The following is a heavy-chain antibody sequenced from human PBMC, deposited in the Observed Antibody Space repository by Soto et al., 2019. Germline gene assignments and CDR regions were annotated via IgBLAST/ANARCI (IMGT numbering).Heavy chain of an antibody. J-gene: IGHJ4*02. CDR2: LRHDGSNK. CDR1: GFIFSGHG. V-gene: IGHV3-33*01. Sequence: QEHLVQSGGGVVQPGRSLRLSCVAPGFIFSGHGTHWVRQAPGKGLDWVAVLRHDGSNKYYADSVEGRFTISRDNSKNTLYLEMNSLRAEDTAVYYCARDGVGATTYFGYFDYWGQGVLVTVSS. CDR3: ARDGVGATTYFGYFDY. D-gene: IGHD1-26*01.